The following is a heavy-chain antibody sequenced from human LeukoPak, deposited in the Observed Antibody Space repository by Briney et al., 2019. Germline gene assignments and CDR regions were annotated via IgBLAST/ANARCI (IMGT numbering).Heavy chain of an antibody. CDR1: GYTFTGYY. CDR2: INPNSGGT. J-gene: IGHJ4*02. D-gene: IGHD5-18*01. Sequence: ASVKVSCKASGYTFTGYYMHWVRQAPGQGLEWMGWINPNSGGTNYAQKFQGRVTMTRDTSISTAYMELSRLRSDDTAVYYCARGFLRGYSYGYSAGYWGQGTLVTVSS. CDR3: ARGFLRGYSYGYSAGY. V-gene: IGHV1-2*02.